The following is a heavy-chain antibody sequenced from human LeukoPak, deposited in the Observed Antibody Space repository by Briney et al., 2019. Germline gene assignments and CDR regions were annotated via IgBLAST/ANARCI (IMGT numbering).Heavy chain of an antibody. CDR1: GFTFSSYW. CDR3: ARSSEYGSGSYYPWYFDL. V-gene: IGHV3-74*01. D-gene: IGHD3-10*01. Sequence: GGSLRLSCAASGFTFSSYWMHWVRQAPGKGLVWVSRINSDGSSTSYADSVKGRFTISRDNSKNTLYLQMNSLRAEDTAVYYCARSSEYGSGSYYPWYFDLWGRGTLVTVSS. CDR2: INSDGSST. J-gene: IGHJ2*01.